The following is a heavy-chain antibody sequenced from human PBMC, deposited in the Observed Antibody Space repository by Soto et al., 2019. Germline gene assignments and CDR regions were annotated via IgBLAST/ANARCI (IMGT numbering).Heavy chain of an antibody. D-gene: IGHD3-9*01. CDR1: GFTFSSYA. CDR2: ISSNGGST. V-gene: IGHV3-64D*06. CDR3: VKDPGLRYFDWLPSPFY. Sequence: GGSLRLSCSASGFTFSSYAMHWVRQAPGKGLEYVSAISSNGGSTYYADSVKGRFTTSRDNSKNTLYLQMSSLRAEDTAVYYCVKDPGLRYFDWLPSPFYWGQGTLVTVSS. J-gene: IGHJ4*02.